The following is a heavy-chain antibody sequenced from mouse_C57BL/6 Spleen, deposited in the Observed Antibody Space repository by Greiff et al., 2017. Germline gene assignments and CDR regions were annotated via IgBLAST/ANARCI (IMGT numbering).Heavy chain of an antibody. Sequence: QVTLKESGPGILQSSQTLSLTCSFSGFSLSTSGMGVSWIRQPSGKGLEWLAHIYWDDDKRYNPSLKSRLTISKDTSRNQVFLKITSVDTADTATYYCARSYYYGSSIYWYFDVWGTGTTVTVSS. V-gene: IGHV8-12*01. CDR3: ARSYYYGSSIYWYFDV. J-gene: IGHJ1*03. CDR2: IYWDDDK. D-gene: IGHD1-1*01. CDR1: GFSLSTSGMG.